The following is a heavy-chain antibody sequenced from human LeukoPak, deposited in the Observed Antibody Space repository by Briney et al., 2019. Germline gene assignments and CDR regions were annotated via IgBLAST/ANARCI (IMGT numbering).Heavy chain of an antibody. CDR3: AKVMGALMIVVGMDV. CDR2: ISGSGGST. CDR1: GFTFSSYA. Sequence: GGSLRLSCAASGFTFSSYAMSWVRQAPGKGLGWVSAISGSGGSTYYADSVKGRFTISRDNPKNTLYLQMNSLRAEDTAVYYCAKVMGALMIVVGMDVWGQGTTVTVSS. J-gene: IGHJ6*02. D-gene: IGHD3-22*01. V-gene: IGHV3-23*01.